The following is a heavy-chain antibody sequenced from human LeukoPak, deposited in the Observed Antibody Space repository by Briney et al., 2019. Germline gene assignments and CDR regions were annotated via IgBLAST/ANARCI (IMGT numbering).Heavy chain of an antibody. D-gene: IGHD1-26*01. V-gene: IGHV4-39*07. J-gene: IGHJ4*02. CDR3: ARVVSVVGATFDY. CDR2: IYHSGST. CDR1: GGSVSSSSYY. Sequence: PSETLSLTCTVSGGSVSSSSYYWGWIRQPPGKGLEWIGSIYHSGSTYYNPSLKIRVTISVDTSKNQFSLKLRSVTAADTAVYYCARVVSVVGATFDYWGQGTLVTVSS.